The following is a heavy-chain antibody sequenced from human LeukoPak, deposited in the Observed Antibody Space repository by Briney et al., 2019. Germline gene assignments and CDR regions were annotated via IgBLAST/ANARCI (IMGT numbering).Heavy chain of an antibody. Sequence: ASETLSLTCAVYGGSFSGYYWSWIRQPPGKGLEWIGEINHSGSTNYNPSLKSRVTISVDTSKNQFSLKLSSVTAADTAVYYCARGGRYCISTSCYRDWFGPWGQGTLVTVSS. CDR2: INHSGST. CDR1: GGSFSGYY. V-gene: IGHV4-34*01. J-gene: IGHJ5*02. CDR3: ARGGRYCISTSCYRDWFGP. D-gene: IGHD2-2*02.